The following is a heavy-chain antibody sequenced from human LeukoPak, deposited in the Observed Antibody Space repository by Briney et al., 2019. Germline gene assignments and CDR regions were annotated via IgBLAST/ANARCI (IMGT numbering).Heavy chain of an antibody. CDR1: GFAFSNTG. J-gene: IGHJ4*02. Sequence: GGSLRLSCAASGFAFSNTGMTWVRQAPGRGLEWVSTISPTGEGTHYADSVKGRFTISRDNSKNTLSLEMNSLRADDTAVYYCARPFGSGTYYQFDLWGQGTLVTVSS. V-gene: IGHV3-23*01. CDR3: ARPFGSGTYYQFDL. D-gene: IGHD3-10*01. CDR2: ISPTGEGT.